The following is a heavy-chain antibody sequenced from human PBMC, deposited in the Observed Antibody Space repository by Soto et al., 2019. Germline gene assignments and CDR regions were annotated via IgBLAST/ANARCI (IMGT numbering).Heavy chain of an antibody. D-gene: IGHD5-18*01. CDR2: ISYDGSNK. Sequence: PGGSLRLSCAASGFTFSSYAMHWVRQAPGKGLEWVAVISYDGSNKYYADSVKGRFTISRDNSKNTLYLQMNSLRAEDTAVYYCARPRNVDTAMVDYFDYWGQGTLVTVSS. CDR1: GFTFSSYA. V-gene: IGHV3-30-3*01. J-gene: IGHJ4*02. CDR3: ARPRNVDTAMVDYFDY.